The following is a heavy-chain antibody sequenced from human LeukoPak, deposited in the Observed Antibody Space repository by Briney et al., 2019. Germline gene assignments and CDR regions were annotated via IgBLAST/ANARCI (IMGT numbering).Heavy chain of an antibody. D-gene: IGHD3-9*01. J-gene: IGHJ6*03. CDR1: GGSISSGSYY. Sequence: SETLSLTRTVSGGSISSGSYYWSWIRQPAGKGLEWIGRIYTSGSTNYNPSLKSRVTISVDTSKNQFSLKLSSVTAADTAVYYCARGRRITILGYYYYMDVWGKGTTVTVSS. CDR2: IYTSGST. CDR3: ARGRRITILGYYYYMDV. V-gene: IGHV4-61*02.